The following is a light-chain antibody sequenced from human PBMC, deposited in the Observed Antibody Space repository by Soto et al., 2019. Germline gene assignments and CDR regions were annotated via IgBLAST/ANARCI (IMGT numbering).Light chain of an antibody. Sequence: QSVLTQPPSVSGAPGQSVTISCTGSSSNIGAGYDVHWYQQLPGTAPKLLIYGNSNRPSGVPDRFSGSKSGPSASLAITGLQAEHEADYYCQYYDSSLSGSVVFGGGTKVTVL. CDR2: GNS. V-gene: IGLV1-40*01. CDR3: QYYDSSLSGSVV. J-gene: IGLJ2*01. CDR1: SSNIGAGYD.